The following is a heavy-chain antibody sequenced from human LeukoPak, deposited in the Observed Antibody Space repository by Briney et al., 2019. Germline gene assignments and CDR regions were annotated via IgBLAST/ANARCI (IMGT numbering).Heavy chain of an antibody. CDR1: GFTFSRYW. Sequence: PGGSLRLSCAASGFTFSRYWMTWVRQAPGKGLEWVANIKGDGTEKYYVDSVRGRFTISRDNAKNSLYLQMNSLRAEDTAVYYCARGNQVAGLDYWGQGTLVTVSS. CDR3: ARGNQVAGLDY. CDR2: IKGDGTEK. D-gene: IGHD6-19*01. J-gene: IGHJ4*02. V-gene: IGHV3-7*01.